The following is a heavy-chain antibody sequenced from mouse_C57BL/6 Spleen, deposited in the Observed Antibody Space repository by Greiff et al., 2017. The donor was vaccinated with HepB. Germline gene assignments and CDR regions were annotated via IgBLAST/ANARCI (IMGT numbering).Heavy chain of an antibody. V-gene: IGHV14-4*01. D-gene: IGHD1-1*01. J-gene: IGHJ4*01. CDR3: TTSGSSYGDAMDY. Sequence: EVQLQQSGAELVRPGASVKLSCTASGFNIKDDYMHWVKQRPEQGLEWIGWIDPENGDTEYASKFQGKATITADTSSNTAYLQLSSLTSEDTAVYYCTTSGSSYGDAMDYWGQGTSVTVSS. CDR1: GFNIKDDY. CDR2: IDPENGDT.